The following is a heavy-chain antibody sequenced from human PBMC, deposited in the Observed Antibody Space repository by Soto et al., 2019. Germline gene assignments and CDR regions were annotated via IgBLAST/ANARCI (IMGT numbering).Heavy chain of an antibody. CDR3: ARAYDMIVVVTDFDY. V-gene: IGHV3-21*01. Sequence: GGSLRLSCAASGFTFSSYSMNWVRQAPGKGLEWVSSISSSSSYIYYADSVKGRFTISRDNAKNSLYLQMNSLRAEDTAVYYCARAYDMIVVVTDFDYWGQGTLVTVSS. CDR2: ISSSSSYI. J-gene: IGHJ4*02. D-gene: IGHD3-22*01. CDR1: GFTFSSYS.